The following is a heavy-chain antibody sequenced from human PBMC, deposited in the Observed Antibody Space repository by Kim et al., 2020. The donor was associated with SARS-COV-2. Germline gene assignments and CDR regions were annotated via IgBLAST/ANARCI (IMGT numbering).Heavy chain of an antibody. Sequence: QKFQGRGTITADESTSTAYMELSSLRSEDTAVYYCARPTTTVYYYYGMDVWGQGTTVTVSS. J-gene: IGHJ6*02. D-gene: IGHD4-17*01. CDR3: ARPTTTVYYYYGMDV. V-gene: IGHV1-69*01.